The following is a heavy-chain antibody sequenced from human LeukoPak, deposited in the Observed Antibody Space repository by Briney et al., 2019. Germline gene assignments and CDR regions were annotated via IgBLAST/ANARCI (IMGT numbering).Heavy chain of an antibody. CDR3: ARDLVGYYYMDV. J-gene: IGHJ6*03. Sequence: GGSLRLSCAASGFTFSSYSMNWVRQAPGKGLEWVSSISSSSSYIYYADSVKGRFTISRDNAKNSLYLQMNSLRAEDTAVYYCARDLVGYYYMDVWGKGTTVIVSS. CDR1: GFTFSSYS. CDR2: ISSSSSYI. V-gene: IGHV3-21*01.